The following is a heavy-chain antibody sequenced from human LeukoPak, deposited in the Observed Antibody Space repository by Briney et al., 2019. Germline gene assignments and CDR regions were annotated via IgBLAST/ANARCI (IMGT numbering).Heavy chain of an antibody. CDR2: IYSGGST. V-gene: IGHV3-53*01. CDR1: GFTVSSNY. CDR3: ARLETTYYDFWSGYCPF. Sequence: GGSLRLSCAASGFTVSSNYMSWVRQAPGKGLEWVSVIYSGGSTYYADSVKGRFTISRENAKNSLYLQMNSLRAEDTAVYYCARLETTYYDFWSGYCPFWGQGTLVTVSS. D-gene: IGHD3-3*01. J-gene: IGHJ4*02.